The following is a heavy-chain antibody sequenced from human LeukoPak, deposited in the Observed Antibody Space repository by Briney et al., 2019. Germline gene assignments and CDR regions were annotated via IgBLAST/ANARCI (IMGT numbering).Heavy chain of an antibody. J-gene: IGHJ4*02. CDR2: ITGTGGST. D-gene: IGHD4-23*01. CDR3: AKLGNSNPLRLPFDY. CDR1: GFTFSSYA. V-gene: IGHV3-23*01. Sequence: GXXLRLSCAASGFTFSSYAMSWVRQAPGKGLEWGSTITGTGGSTYYADSVRGRFTISIDNSKNTLYLQMNSLRAEDTAVYYCAKLGNSNPLRLPFDYWGQGTLVTVSS.